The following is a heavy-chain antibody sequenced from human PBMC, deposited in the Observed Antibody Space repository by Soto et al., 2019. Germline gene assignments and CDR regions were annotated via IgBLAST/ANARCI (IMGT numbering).Heavy chain of an antibody. CDR3: AIQLRPSNGGHYYYGMDV. Sequence: ASVKVSCKASGYTFTSYYMHWVRQAPGQGLEWMGWINPNSGGTNYAQKFQGWVTMTRDTSISTAYMELSRLRCDDTAVYYCAIQLRPSNGGHYYYGMDVWGQGTTVTVSS. D-gene: IGHD5-18*01. CDR2: INPNSGGT. V-gene: IGHV1-2*04. J-gene: IGHJ6*02. CDR1: GYTFTSYY.